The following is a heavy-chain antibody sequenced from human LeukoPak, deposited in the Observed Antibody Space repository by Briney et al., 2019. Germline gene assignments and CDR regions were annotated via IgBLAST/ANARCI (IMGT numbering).Heavy chain of an antibody. V-gene: IGHV3-23*01. D-gene: IGHD7-27*01. Sequence: GGSLRLSCAASGFTFSSFAMSWVRQAPGKGLEWVSVISGRGDSTYYADSVKGRFTISRDNSKSTVYLQMNSLRAEDTAVYYCARETGDFDSWGQGTLVTVSA. CDR1: GFTFSSFA. CDR3: ARETGDFDS. J-gene: IGHJ4*02. CDR2: ISGRGDST.